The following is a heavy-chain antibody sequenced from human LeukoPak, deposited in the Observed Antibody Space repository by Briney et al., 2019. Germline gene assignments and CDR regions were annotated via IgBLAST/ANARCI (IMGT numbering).Heavy chain of an antibody. Sequence: GGSLRLSCTASGFTFSDYYMSWIRQAPGKGLEWVSYISSSGSTIYYADSVKGRFTISRDNAKNSLYLQMNSLRAEDMAVYYCARASITMIVVVHYGMDVWGQGTTVTVSS. CDR1: GFTFSDYY. V-gene: IGHV3-11*01. J-gene: IGHJ6*02. CDR3: ARASITMIVVVHYGMDV. CDR2: ISSSGSTI. D-gene: IGHD3-22*01.